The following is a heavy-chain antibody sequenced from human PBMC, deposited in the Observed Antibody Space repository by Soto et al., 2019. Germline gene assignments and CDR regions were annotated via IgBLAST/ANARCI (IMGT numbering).Heavy chain of an antibody. Sequence: ASVKVSCKASGYTFTSYYMHWVRQAPGQGLEWMGIINPSGGSTSYAQKFQGRVTMTRDTSTSTVYMELSSLRSEDTAVYYCARSRPAYYDFWSGNIDYWAQGTLVTVSS. J-gene: IGHJ4*02. CDR3: ARSRPAYYDFWSGNIDY. CDR2: INPSGGST. D-gene: IGHD3-3*01. CDR1: GYTFTSYY. V-gene: IGHV1-46*03.